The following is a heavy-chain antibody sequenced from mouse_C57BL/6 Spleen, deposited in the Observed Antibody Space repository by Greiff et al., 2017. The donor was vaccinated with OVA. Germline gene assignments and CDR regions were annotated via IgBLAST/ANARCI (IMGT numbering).Heavy chain of an antibody. V-gene: IGHV2-2*01. CDR2: IWSGGST. Sequence: QVQLKESGPGLVQPSQSLSITCTVSGFSLTSYGVHWVRQSPGKGLEWLGVIWSGGSTDYNAAFISRLSISKDNSKSQVFFKMNSLQADDTAIYYCARNWYYGHYYAMDYWGQGTSVTVSS. CDR1: GFSLTSYG. CDR3: ARNWYYGHYYAMDY. J-gene: IGHJ4*01. D-gene: IGHD1-1*01.